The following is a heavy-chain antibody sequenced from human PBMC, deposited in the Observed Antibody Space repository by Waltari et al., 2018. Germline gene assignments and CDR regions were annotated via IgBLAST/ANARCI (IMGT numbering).Heavy chain of an antibody. V-gene: IGHV1-69*04. CDR3: ARGGEGYWPYYYYYYMDV. CDR1: GGTFSSYA. CDR2: IIPILGIA. Sequence: VQLVQSGAEVKKPGSSVKVSCKASGGTFSSYAISWVRQAPGQGLEWMGGIIPILGIANYEQKFQGRVTITADESTSTAYMELSSLRSEDTAVYYCARGGEGYWPYYYYYYMDVWGKGTTVTVSS. D-gene: IGHD3-22*01. J-gene: IGHJ6*03.